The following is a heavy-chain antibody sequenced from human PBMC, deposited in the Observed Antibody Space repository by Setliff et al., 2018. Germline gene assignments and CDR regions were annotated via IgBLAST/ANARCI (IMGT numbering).Heavy chain of an antibody. D-gene: IGHD2-15*01. CDR3: LRIRLVPHGHS. CDR2: IYYSGST. Sequence: SETLSLTCSVSGGSISSSIYYWGWIRQPPGKGLEWIGSIYYSGSTNYNPSLRTRVSISVDTSKNHFSLRLSSVTAADTAVYYCLRIRLVPHGHSWGQGTLVTVSS. V-gene: IGHV4-39*02. J-gene: IGHJ4*02. CDR1: GGSISSSIYY.